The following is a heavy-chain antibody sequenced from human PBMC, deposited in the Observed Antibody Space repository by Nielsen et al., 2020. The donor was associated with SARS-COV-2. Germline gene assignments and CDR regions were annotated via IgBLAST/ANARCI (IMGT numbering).Heavy chain of an antibody. CDR2: ISSSSSYI. CDR1: GFTFSSYS. Sequence: GESLKISCAASGFTFSSYSMNWVRQAPGKGLEWVSSISSSSSYIYYADSVKGRFTISRDNAKNSLYLQMNSLRAEDTAVYYCARDGRYCSGGSCYSGYFQHWGQGTLVTVSS. D-gene: IGHD2-15*01. V-gene: IGHV3-21*01. J-gene: IGHJ1*01. CDR3: ARDGRYCSGGSCYSGYFQH.